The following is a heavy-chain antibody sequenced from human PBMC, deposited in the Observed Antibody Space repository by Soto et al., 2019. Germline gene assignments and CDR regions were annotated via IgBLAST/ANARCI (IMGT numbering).Heavy chain of an antibody. CDR2: IIPMFGTA. V-gene: IGHV1-69*12. D-gene: IGHD5-18*01. Sequence: QVQLVQSGAEVKKPESSVKVSCKAPGGTFSTYAISCVRQAPGQGLEWMGGIIPMFGTANYAQRFQDRATITADESTNTGYMELSSLRSEDTAVYFCASGIQLWLRRINTGYSGWGQGTLVTVSS. CDR1: GGTFSTYA. J-gene: IGHJ4*02. CDR3: ASGIQLWLRRINTGYSG.